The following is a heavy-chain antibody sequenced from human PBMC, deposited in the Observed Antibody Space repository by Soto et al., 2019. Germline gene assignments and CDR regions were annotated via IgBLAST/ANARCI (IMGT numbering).Heavy chain of an antibody. Sequence: QVQLVQSGAEVKKPGASVKVSCKASGYTFTTYGISWVRQAPGQGLEWMGWISAYSGSTKFAQKLQGRVTMTTATSTTTAYMELRSLTSDDTAVYYCARDFTKSSSWPYYFDYRGQGTLVTVSS. CDR2: ISAYSGST. CDR3: ARDFTKSSSWPYYFDY. V-gene: IGHV1-18*01. CDR1: GYTFTTYG. D-gene: IGHD6-13*01. J-gene: IGHJ4*02.